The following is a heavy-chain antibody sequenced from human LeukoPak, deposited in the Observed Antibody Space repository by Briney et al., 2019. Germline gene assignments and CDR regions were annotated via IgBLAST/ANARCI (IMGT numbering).Heavy chain of an antibody. D-gene: IGHD3-16*02. CDR2: ISSTSDYI. J-gene: IGHJ3*02. V-gene: IGHV3-21*01. CDR3: VSGNDPDSAWENYRLDAFDI. CDR1: GYTFSHYS. Sequence: GGSLRLSCAASGYTFSHYSVHWVRQAPGKGLEWVSSISSTSDYIYYADSVKGRFTISRDNTKSSLYLQMNSLRADDTAVYYCVSGNDPDSAWENYRLDAFDIWGQGTTVIVSS.